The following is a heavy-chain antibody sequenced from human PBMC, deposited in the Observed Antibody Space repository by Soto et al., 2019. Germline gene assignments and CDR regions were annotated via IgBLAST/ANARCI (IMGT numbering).Heavy chain of an antibody. Sequence: PSETLSLTCAVSGGSISSGGYSWSWIRQPPGKGLEWIGYIYHSGSTYYNPSLKSRVTISVDRSKNQFSLKLSSVTAADTAVYYCARDQYDSRGTWFDPWGQGTLVTVSS. CDR2: IYHSGST. J-gene: IGHJ5*02. CDR1: GGSISSGGYS. CDR3: ARDQYDSRGTWFDP. V-gene: IGHV4-30-2*01. D-gene: IGHD3-22*01.